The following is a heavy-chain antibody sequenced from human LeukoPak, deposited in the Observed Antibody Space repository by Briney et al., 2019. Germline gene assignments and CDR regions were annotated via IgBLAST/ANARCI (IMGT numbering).Heavy chain of an antibody. J-gene: IGHJ4*02. CDR2: IYYSGST. Sequence: SETLSLTCTVSGGSISSYYWSWIRQPPGEGLEWIGYIYYSGSTNYNPSLKSRVTISVDTSKNQFSLKLGSVTAADTAVYYCERREGSGSYYFDYWGQGTLVTVSS. V-gene: IGHV4-59*08. CDR3: ERREGSGSYYFDY. D-gene: IGHD1-26*01. CDR1: GGSISSYY.